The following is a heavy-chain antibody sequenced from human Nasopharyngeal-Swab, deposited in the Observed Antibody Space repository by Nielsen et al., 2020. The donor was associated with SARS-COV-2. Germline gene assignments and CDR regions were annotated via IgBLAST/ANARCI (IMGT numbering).Heavy chain of an antibody. D-gene: IGHD3-22*01. CDR1: GGPFNDHY. CDR3: ARGGFAYNDNTEGLDY. J-gene: IGHJ4*02. Sequence: SETLSLTCGVYGGPFNDHYWTWIRQAPGKGLEWIGEINHTGSTNYDPSLKRRFTISVDTSQRQFSLRLTSVTAADTAVYYCARGGFAYNDNTEGLDYWGRGALVTVSS. CDR2: INHTGST. V-gene: IGHV4-34*01.